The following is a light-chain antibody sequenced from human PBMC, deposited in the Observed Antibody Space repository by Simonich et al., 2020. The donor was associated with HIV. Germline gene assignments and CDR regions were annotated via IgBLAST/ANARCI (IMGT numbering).Light chain of an antibody. Sequence: QSALTQPASVSGSPGQSITISCTGTSSDVDGYNYVSWYQQHPGKAPKVMIYDVSKRPSGVSNRFSASKSGNTASLTISGLQAEDEADYYCGSYTSSSTVLFGGGTKLTVL. CDR2: DVS. V-gene: IGLV2-14*03. J-gene: IGLJ2*01. CDR3: GSYTSSSTVL. CDR1: SSDVDGYNY.